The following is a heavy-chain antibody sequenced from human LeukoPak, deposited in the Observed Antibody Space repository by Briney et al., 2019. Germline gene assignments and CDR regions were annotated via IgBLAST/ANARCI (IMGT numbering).Heavy chain of an antibody. CDR2: INHSGST. Sequence: SETPSLTCAVYGGSFSGYYWSWIRQPPGKGLEWIGEINHSGSTNYNPSLKSRVTISVDTSKNQFSLKLSSVTAADTAVYYCAREVRGVIDFDYWGQGTLVTVSS. CDR1: GGSFSGYY. CDR3: AREVRGVIDFDY. V-gene: IGHV4-34*01. J-gene: IGHJ4*02. D-gene: IGHD3-10*01.